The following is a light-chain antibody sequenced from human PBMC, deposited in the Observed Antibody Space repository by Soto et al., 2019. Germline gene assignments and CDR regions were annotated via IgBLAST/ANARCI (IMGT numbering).Light chain of an antibody. J-gene: IGKJ1*01. CDR3: QQYNRYPRT. Sequence: DIQMTQFPSSLSASVGDRVNITCRASQGISTWLAWYQQKPERAPKSLIYAASRLQSGVPPRFSGSGSETDFTLTISSLQPEDFATYYCQQYNRYPRTFGQGTKVAIK. CDR2: AAS. V-gene: IGKV1D-16*01. CDR1: QGISTW.